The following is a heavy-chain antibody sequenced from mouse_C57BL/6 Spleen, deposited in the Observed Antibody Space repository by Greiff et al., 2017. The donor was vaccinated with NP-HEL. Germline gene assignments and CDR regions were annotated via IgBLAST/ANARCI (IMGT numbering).Heavy chain of an antibody. CDR3: ASIYYDYRDYAMDY. V-gene: IGHV5-15*01. CDR2: ISNLAYSI. Sequence: DVQLVESGGGLVQPGGSLKLSCAASGFTFSDYGMAWVRQAPRKGPEWVAFISNLAYSIYYADTVTGRFTISRENAKNTLYLEMSSLRSEDTAMYYCASIYYDYRDYAMDYWGQGTSVTVSS. CDR1: GFTFSDYG. D-gene: IGHD2-4*01. J-gene: IGHJ4*01.